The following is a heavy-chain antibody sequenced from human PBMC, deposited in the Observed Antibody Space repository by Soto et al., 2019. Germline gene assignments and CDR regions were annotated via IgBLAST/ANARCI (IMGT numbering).Heavy chain of an antibody. CDR3: ARARITGTTGP. J-gene: IGHJ5*02. D-gene: IGHD1-7*01. Sequence: GGSLRLSCAASGFTFSSYSMNWVRQAPGKGLEWVSSISSSSSYIYYADSVKGRFTISRDNAKNSLYLQMNSLRAEDTAVYYCARARITGTTGPWGQGTLVTVSS. CDR1: GFTFSSYS. CDR2: ISSSSSYI. V-gene: IGHV3-21*01.